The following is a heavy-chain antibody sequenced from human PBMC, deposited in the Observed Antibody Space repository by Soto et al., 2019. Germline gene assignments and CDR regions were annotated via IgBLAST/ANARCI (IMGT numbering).Heavy chain of an antibody. J-gene: IGHJ6*02. V-gene: IGHV3-74*01. D-gene: IGHD2-2*03. Sequence: EVQLVESGGGLVQPGGSLRVACAASGFTFSSYWMHWVRQVPGKGLVWVSRINSDGRSTSYADSVKGRFTISRDNAKNTMYLQMNSLRAEDTAVYYCARDGYCLSTKCYRTLGPDYNGMDVWGQGTTVTVSS. CDR1: GFTFSSYW. CDR3: ARDGYCLSTKCYRTLGPDYNGMDV. CDR2: INSDGRST.